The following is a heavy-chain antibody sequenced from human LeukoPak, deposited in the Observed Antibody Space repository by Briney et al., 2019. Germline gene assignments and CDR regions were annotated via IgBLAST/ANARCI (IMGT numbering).Heavy chain of an antibody. Sequence: PGGSLRLSCAASGFTFSSYWMSWVRQAPGKGLEWVANIKQDGSETYHVDSVKGRFTISRDNARNSLYLQMNSLRAEDTAVYYCASVDRAIVHYYGMDVWGQGTTVNVSS. J-gene: IGHJ6*02. V-gene: IGHV3-7*01. D-gene: IGHD5-18*01. CDR1: GFTFSSYW. CDR2: IKQDGSET. CDR3: ASVDRAIVHYYGMDV.